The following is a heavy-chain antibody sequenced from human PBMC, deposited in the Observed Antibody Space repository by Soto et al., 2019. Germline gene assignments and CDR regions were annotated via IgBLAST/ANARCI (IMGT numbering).Heavy chain of an antibody. V-gene: IGHV3-23*01. CDR1: GFTFSSYG. CDR3: AKDRRAGGNYGFYSDF. D-gene: IGHD1-7*01. CDR2: SSATGAGT. Sequence: EVQLLESGGGLVQPGGSLRLSCAASGFTFSSYGMTWVRQAPGKGLEWGSFSSATGAGTYYADSVKGRFTSSRDNSKNTLYLQMTSLRADDTAVYYCAKDRRAGGNYGFYSDFWGQGALVIVSS. J-gene: IGHJ4*02.